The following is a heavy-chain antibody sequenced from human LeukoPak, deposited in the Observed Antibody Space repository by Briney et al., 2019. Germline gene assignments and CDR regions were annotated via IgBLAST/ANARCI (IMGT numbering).Heavy chain of an antibody. D-gene: IGHD6-13*01. CDR3: ASRQYSSSWSRPGRWGY. J-gene: IGHJ4*02. CDR2: IYHSGST. CDR1: GFTFSSYAM. V-gene: IGHV4-4*02. Sequence: GSLRLSCAASGFTFSSYAMSWVRQPPGKGLEWIGEIYHSGSTNYNPSLKSRVTISVDKSKNQFSLKLSSVTAADTAVYYCASRQYSSSWSRPGRWGYWGQGTLVTVSS.